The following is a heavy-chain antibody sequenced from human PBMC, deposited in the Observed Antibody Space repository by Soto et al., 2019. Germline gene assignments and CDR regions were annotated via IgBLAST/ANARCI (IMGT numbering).Heavy chain of an antibody. J-gene: IGHJ4*02. CDR2: IYYSGST. Sequence: QVQLQESGPGLVRPSETLSLTCTVSGGSTSSYYWSWIRQPPGKGLEWIGYIYYSGSTNYNPSLKSRVTITVDTSKNQFSLKLSSVTAADTAVYYCARRGSSGYLSHVGQFHFDYWGQGTLVTVSS. CDR3: ARRGSSGYLSHVGQFHFDY. CDR1: GGSTSSYY. D-gene: IGHD3-22*01. V-gene: IGHV4-59*01.